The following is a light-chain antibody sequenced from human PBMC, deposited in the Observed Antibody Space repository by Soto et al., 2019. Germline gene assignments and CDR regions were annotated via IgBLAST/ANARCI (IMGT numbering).Light chain of an antibody. CDR2: EVS. J-gene: IGLJ3*02. V-gene: IGLV2-14*01. CDR3: SSRTSSSTWV. Sequence: QSALTQPASVSGSPGQSIAISCTGTSSDVGGYNYVSWYQQHPGKAPKLMIYEVSDRPSGVSNRFSGSKSGNTASLTISGLQAEDEADYYCSSRTSSSTWVFGGGTKVTVL. CDR1: SSDVGGYNY.